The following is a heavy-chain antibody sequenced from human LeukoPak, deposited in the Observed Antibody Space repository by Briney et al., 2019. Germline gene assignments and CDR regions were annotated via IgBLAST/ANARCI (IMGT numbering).Heavy chain of an antibody. V-gene: IGHV4-59*01. J-gene: IGHJ4*02. CDR3: ARGEMATIDY. Sequence: PSETLSLTCIVSGGSISGYYWSWIRQPPGKGLEWIGSIYYSGSTDYNPSLKSRVIISVDTSKNQFSLKLSSVTAADTAVYYCARGEMATIDYWGQGTLVTASS. CDR2: IYYSGST. CDR1: GGSISGYY. D-gene: IGHD5-24*01.